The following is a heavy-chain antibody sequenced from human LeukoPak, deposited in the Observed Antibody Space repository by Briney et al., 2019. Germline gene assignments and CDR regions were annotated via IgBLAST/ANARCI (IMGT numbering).Heavy chain of an antibody. CDR1: GFRFSDYT. CDR2: IGGRGGRT. D-gene: IGHD3-16*01. V-gene: IGHV3-23*01. J-gene: IGHJ5*02. CDR3: GKEGGA. Sequence: GGSLRLSCAASGFRFSDYTMTWARQAPGKGPEWVSAIGGRGGRTYYADSLGGRFTISRDNSKDMLYLQMNSLKVEDTATYYCGKEGGAWGEGTKVTVSS.